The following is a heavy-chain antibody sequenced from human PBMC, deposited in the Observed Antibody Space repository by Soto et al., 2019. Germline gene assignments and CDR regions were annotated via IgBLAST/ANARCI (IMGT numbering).Heavy chain of an antibody. V-gene: IGHV3-15*01. J-gene: IGHJ3*02. Sequence: EVQLVESGGGLVKPGGSLRLSCAASGFTFSNAWMSWVRQAPGKGLEWVGRIKSKTDGGTTDYAAPVKGRFTISRDDSKNTLYLQMNSLKTEDTAVYYCTTVDWFGTDAFDIWGQGTMVTVSS. CDR1: GFTFSNAW. CDR2: IKSKTDGGTT. D-gene: IGHD3-10*01. CDR3: TTVDWFGTDAFDI.